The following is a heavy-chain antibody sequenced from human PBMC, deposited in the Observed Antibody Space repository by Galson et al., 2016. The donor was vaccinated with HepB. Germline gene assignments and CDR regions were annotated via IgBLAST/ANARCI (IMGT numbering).Heavy chain of an antibody. J-gene: IGHJ4*02. CDR3: VAEDFVHCGGGCSF. Sequence: SLRLSCAATGFAFNVFNMKWVRQAPGKGLECISYISSRGETKYYADSVKGRFSISRDNAKNSLLLQMNSLKDEDTATYYCVAEDFVHCGGGCSFWGQGTPVT. D-gene: IGHD2-21*01. V-gene: IGHV3-48*03. CDR2: ISSRGETK. CDR1: GFAFNVFN.